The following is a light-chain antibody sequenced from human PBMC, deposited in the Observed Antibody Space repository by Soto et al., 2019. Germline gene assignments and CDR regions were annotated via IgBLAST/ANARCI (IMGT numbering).Light chain of an antibody. CDR3: QQYNNWPPSLT. J-gene: IGKJ4*01. V-gene: IGKV3D-15*01. CDR2: GAS. Sequence: VLPQSPGTLSLSPGERATLSCRASPSVSSSYLAWYQQTPGQAPRLLIYGASNRATGIPARFSGSGSGTEFTLNISSLQSEDFAVYYCQQYNNWPPSLTFGGGTKVDIK. CDR1: PSVSSSY.